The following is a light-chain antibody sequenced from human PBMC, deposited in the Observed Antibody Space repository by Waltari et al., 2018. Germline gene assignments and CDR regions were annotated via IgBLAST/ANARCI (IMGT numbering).Light chain of an antibody. CDR3: TAWDDSLRGRV. CDR2: SYD. CDR1: HSNIGSNT. J-gene: IGLJ3*02. Sequence: QSVLTPPPSASGTPGQRVVISCSGSHSNIGSNTVNWYQKFPGTAPKLLIYSYDQRPSGVPDRFSGSRSGTSVSLAISGLQSEDEAVYFCTAWDDSLRGRVFGGGTTLTVL. V-gene: IGLV1-44*01.